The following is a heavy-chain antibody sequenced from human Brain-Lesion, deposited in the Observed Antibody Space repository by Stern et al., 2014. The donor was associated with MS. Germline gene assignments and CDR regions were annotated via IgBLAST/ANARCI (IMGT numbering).Heavy chain of an antibody. CDR2: INPKRGGT. CDR3: ATYYYDSTGYNDF. J-gene: IGHJ4*02. V-gene: IGHV1-2*04. CDR1: GYTFTGYY. Sequence: VQLVESGAEVKKPGASVKVSCKASGYTFTGYYMHWVRQAPGQGLEWMGWINPKRGGTNYAQKFQGWVTMTRDTSINTAYMELSRVRSDDTAVYYCATYYYDSTGYNDFWGQGTLVTVSS. D-gene: IGHD3-22*01.